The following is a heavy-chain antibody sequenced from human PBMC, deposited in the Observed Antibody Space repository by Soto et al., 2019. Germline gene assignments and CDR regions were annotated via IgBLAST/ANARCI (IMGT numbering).Heavy chain of an antibody. V-gene: IGHV4-39*01. CDR1: GGSISSSSYY. Sequence: PSETLSLTCTVSGGSISSSSYYWGWIRQPPGKGLEWIGSIYYSGSTYYNPSLKSRVTISVDTSKNQFSLKLSSVTAADTAVYYCAGSITGRSTFDYWGQGTLVTVSS. J-gene: IGHJ4*02. CDR3: AGSITGRSTFDY. D-gene: IGHD1-20*01. CDR2: IYYSGST.